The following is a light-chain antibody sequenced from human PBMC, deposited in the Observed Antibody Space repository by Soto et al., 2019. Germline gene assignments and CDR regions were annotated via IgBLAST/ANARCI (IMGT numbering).Light chain of an antibody. V-gene: IGLV1-47*01. Sequence: QSVLTQPPSASGTPGQSVTISCSGSSSNIATNYVYWYQHLPGAAPKLLIYRNDQRPSWVPDRFSGSKSGTSASLAISGLRSEDEAGYYCSTWDDSLSGVVFGGGTQLTVL. CDR2: RND. CDR3: STWDDSLSGVV. J-gene: IGLJ2*01. CDR1: SSNIATNY.